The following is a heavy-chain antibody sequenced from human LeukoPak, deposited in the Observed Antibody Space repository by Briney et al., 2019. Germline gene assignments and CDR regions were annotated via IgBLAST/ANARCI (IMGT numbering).Heavy chain of an antibody. Sequence: GGSLRLSCAASGFTFSSYEMNWVRQAPGKGLEWVSYISSSGSTIYYADSVKGRFTISRDNAKNSLYLQMNSLRAEDTAVYYCARDLWFGGLTDYWGQGTLVTVSS. J-gene: IGHJ4*02. V-gene: IGHV3-48*03. D-gene: IGHD3-10*01. CDR2: ISSSGSTI. CDR3: ARDLWFGGLTDY. CDR1: GFTFSSYE.